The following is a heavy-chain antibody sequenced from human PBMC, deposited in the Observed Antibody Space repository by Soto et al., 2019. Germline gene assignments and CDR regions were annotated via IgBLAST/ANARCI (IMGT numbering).Heavy chain of an antibody. Sequence: ASVKVSCKASGYTFTSYGISWVRQAPGQGLEWMGWISAYNGNTNYAQKLQGRVTMTTDTSTSTAYMELRSLRSDDTAVYYCARDPGIAAAGVMFDPWGQGTLVTVSS. CDR1: GYTFTSYG. J-gene: IGHJ5*02. V-gene: IGHV1-18*01. CDR3: ARDPGIAAAGVMFDP. D-gene: IGHD6-13*01. CDR2: ISAYNGNT.